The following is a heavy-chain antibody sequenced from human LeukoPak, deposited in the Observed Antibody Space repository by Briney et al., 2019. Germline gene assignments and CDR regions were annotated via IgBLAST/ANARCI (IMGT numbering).Heavy chain of an antibody. V-gene: IGHV3-21*01. CDR2: ISSSSSYI. CDR1: GFSLSDYT. D-gene: IGHD3-22*01. J-gene: IGHJ4*02. CDR3: ARDSFYYDSSGFDY. Sequence: GGSLRLSCAAAGFSLSDYTMNWVRQAPGKGLEWVSSISSSSSYIYYADSVKGRFTISRDNAKNSLDLQLNSLRAEDSAVYYCARDSFYYDSSGFDYWGQGTLVTVSS.